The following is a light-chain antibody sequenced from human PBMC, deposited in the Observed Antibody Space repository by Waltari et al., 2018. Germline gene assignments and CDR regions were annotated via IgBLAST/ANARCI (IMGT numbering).Light chain of an antibody. Sequence: DIYMTQSPSTLSSPVGHRVTIACRASQSISSWLAWYQQKPGKAPKVRIYKTSTLESGGPSRFSGSRSGTEFTITISSLQPDDFATYYCQQYSSYSRTFGQGTKLEIK. J-gene: IGKJ2*01. CDR3: QQYSSYSRT. CDR2: KTS. CDR1: QSISSW. V-gene: IGKV1-5*03.